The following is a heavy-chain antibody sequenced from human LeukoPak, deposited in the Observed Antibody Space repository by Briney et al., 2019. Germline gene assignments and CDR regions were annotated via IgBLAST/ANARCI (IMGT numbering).Heavy chain of an antibody. V-gene: IGHV4-38-2*01. CDR1: GYSISSGYY. Sequence: SETLSLTCAVSGYSISSGYYWGWIRQPPGKGLEWIGSIYHSGSTYYNPSLKSRVTISVDTSKNQFSLKLSSVTAADTAVCYCASRRITIFGVVTSDAFDIWGQGTMVTVSS. CDR3: ASRRITIFGVVTSDAFDI. J-gene: IGHJ3*02. CDR2: IYHSGST. D-gene: IGHD3-3*01.